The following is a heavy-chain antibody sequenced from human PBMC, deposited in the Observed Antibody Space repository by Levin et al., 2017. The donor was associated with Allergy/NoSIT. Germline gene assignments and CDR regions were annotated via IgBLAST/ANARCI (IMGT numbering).Heavy chain of an antibody. D-gene: IGHD6-19*01. CDR2: INHSGST. V-gene: IGHV4-34*01. CDR1: GGSFSGYY. CDR3: ARKPSSGWYADAFDI. J-gene: IGHJ3*02. Sequence: SETLSLTCAVYGGSFSGYYWSWIRQPPGKGLEWIGEINHSGSTNYNPSLKSRVTISVDTSKNQFSLKLSSVTAADTAVYYCARKPSSGWYADAFDIWGQGTMVTVSS.